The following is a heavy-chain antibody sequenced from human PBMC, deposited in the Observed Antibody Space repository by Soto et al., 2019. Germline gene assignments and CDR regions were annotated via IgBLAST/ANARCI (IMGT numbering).Heavy chain of an antibody. J-gene: IGHJ4*02. D-gene: IGHD5-18*01. CDR1: GFTFDIHA. Sequence: DVQLVDSGGGLVQPGRSLRLSCAASGFTFDIHAMHWVRQAPGKGLEWVSSISWNSGTRGYADSVKGRFTISRDNAKNSLYLQMDNLRTEDTAFYYCAKELGGYSYGYELDHWGQGTLVAVSS. CDR2: ISWNSGTR. V-gene: IGHV3-9*01. CDR3: AKELGGYSYGYELDH.